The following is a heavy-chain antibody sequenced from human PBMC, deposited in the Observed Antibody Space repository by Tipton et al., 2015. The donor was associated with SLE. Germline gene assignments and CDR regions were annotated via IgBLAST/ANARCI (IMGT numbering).Heavy chain of an antibody. CDR2: INHSGST. V-gene: IGHV4-34*01. J-gene: IGHJ3*02. CDR3: ARGGGHDAFDI. D-gene: IGHD4-23*01. CDR1: GGSFSGYY. Sequence: TLSLTCAVYGGSFSGYYWDWIRQPPGKGLEWIGEINHSGSTNYNPSLKSRVTISVDTSKNQFSLKLSSVTAADTAVYYCARGGGHDAFDIWGQGTMVTVSS.